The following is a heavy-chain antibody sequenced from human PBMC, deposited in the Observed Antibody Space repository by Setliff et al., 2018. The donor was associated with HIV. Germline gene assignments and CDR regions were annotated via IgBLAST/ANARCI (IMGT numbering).Heavy chain of an antibody. D-gene: IGHD3-22*01. V-gene: IGHV3-23*01. CDR2: ILSTGERT. Sequence: PGGSLRLSCAASGFTFSNYAMSWVRQAPGEGLEWVSAILSTGERTFYADSVTGRFTISRDNSKTTVYLQMNSLRAEDTAEYYCAKELAASGLGYFDSWGRGILVTVSS. CDR1: GFTFSNYA. CDR3: AKELAASGLGYFDS. J-gene: IGHJ4*02.